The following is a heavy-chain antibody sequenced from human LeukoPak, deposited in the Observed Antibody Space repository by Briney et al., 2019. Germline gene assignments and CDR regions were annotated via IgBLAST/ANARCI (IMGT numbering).Heavy chain of an antibody. J-gene: IGHJ4*02. Sequence: PGGSLRLSCAASGFSFSSFWMSWVRQGPGKGLEWVANIKEDGSEKYYVDSVKGRFTISRDNAENSVYLQLNSLRAEDTAVYYCARDRDGTAYYPLDFRGQGTLVTVSS. V-gene: IGHV3-7*03. CDR1: GFSFSSFW. CDR3: ARDRDGTAYYPLDF. CDR2: IKEDGSEK. D-gene: IGHD3-22*01.